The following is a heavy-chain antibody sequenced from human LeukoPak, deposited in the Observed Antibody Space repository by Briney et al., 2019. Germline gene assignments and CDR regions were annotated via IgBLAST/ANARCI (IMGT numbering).Heavy chain of an antibody. D-gene: IGHD2-2*01. J-gene: IGHJ5*02. CDR1: GFTFSSYG. CDR3: ARVNIVVVPAAICWFDP. V-gene: IGHV3-33*01. Sequence: GRSLRLSCAASGFTFSSYGMHWVRQAPGKGLEWVAVIWYDGSNKYYADSVKGRFTISRGNAKNSLYLQMNSLRAEDTAVYYCARVNIVVVPAAICWFDPWGQGTLVTVSS. CDR2: IWYDGSNK.